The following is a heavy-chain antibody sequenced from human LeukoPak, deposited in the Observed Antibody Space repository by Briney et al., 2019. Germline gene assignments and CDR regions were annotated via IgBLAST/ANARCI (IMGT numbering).Heavy chain of an antibody. D-gene: IGHD3-10*01. V-gene: IGHV1-69*13. CDR2: IIPIFGTA. Sequence: SVKVSCKASEGTFSSYAISWVRQAPGQGLEWMGGIIPIFGTANYAQKFQGRVTITADESTSTAYMELSSLRSEDTAVYYCASPTVITMVQSSYYYYGMDVWGQGTTVTVSS. CDR1: EGTFSSYA. J-gene: IGHJ6*02. CDR3: ASPTVITMVQSSYYYYGMDV.